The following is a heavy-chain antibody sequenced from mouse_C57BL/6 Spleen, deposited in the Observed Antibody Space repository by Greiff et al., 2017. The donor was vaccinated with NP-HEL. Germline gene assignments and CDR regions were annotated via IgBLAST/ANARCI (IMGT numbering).Heavy chain of an antibody. CDR1: GYAFSSSW. CDR2: IYPGDGDT. D-gene: IGHD1-1*01. Sequence: QVQLQQSGPELVKPGASVKISCKASGYAFSSSWMNWVKQRPGKGLEWIGRIYPGDGDTNYNGKFKGKATLTADKSSSTAYMQLSSLTSEDSAVYFCAKGITTDLAWFAYWGQGTLVTVSA. CDR3: AKGITTDLAWFAY. V-gene: IGHV1-82*01. J-gene: IGHJ3*01.